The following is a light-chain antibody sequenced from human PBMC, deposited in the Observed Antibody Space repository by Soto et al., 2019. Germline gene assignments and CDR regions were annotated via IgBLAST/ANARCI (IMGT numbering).Light chain of an antibody. V-gene: IGKV1-39*01. CDR2: AAS. Sequence: DIQMTQSPSSLSASVGDRVSITCRASQSIRSHLNWYQHKPGKAPKVLIYAASSLQGGVTSSFSGSGSETDFTLTIKSLQPEDFATYYCQQSVSSPFTFVPGTKVDVK. CDR3: QQSVSSPFT. CDR1: QSIRSH. J-gene: IGKJ3*01.